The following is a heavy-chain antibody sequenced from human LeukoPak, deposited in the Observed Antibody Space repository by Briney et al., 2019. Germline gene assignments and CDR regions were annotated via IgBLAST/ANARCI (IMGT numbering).Heavy chain of an antibody. J-gene: IGHJ3*02. CDR2: IYDSGST. Sequence: SETLSLTCSVCGVSISGYYWSWIRQPPGKGLEWIGYIYDSGSTNYNPSLKSRVTIPADTSKNQFSLRLSSVTAADTAVYYCARYYYDSSGYYAFDIWGQGTMVTVSS. V-gene: IGHV4-59*01. CDR1: GVSISGYY. D-gene: IGHD3-22*01. CDR3: ARYYYDSSGYYAFDI.